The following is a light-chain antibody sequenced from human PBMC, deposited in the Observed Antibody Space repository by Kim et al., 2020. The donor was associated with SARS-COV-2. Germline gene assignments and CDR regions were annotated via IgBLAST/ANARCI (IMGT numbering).Light chain of an antibody. CDR3: QVWDSRTVV. CDR2: RDK. J-gene: IGLJ2*01. V-gene: IGLV3-9*01. CDR1: NVENKN. Sequence: SVALGQTATIPCGGNNVENKNVHWNHQRPGQAPVLVMYRDKKRPSGIPERLSGSNSGNTATLTISRVEAGDEGDYYCQVWDSRTVVFGGGTQLTVL.